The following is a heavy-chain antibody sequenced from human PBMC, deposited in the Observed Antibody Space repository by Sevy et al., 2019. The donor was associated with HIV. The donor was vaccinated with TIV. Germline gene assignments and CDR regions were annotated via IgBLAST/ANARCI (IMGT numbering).Heavy chain of an antibody. J-gene: IGHJ5*02. Sequence: GGSLRLSCVASGFTFSSYSMNWVRQAPGKGLEWVSSISSSSSYIYYADSVKGRFTISRDNAKNSLYLQMNSLRAEDTAVYYCARDPEYSSSSPYNWFHPWGQGTLVTVSS. CDR1: GFTFSSYS. CDR2: ISSSSSYI. CDR3: ARDPEYSSSSPYNWFHP. D-gene: IGHD6-6*01. V-gene: IGHV3-21*06.